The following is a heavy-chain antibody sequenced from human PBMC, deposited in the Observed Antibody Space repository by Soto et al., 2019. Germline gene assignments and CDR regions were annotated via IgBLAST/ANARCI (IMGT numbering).Heavy chain of an antibody. Sequence: SGGSLRLSCAASGFTFDDYAMHWVRQAPGKGPEWVSGISWNSGSIGYADSVKGRFTISRDNAKNSLYLQMNSLRAEDTALYYCAKAPLGYCSGGSCYFDYWGQGTLVTVSS. CDR3: AKAPLGYCSGGSCYFDY. CDR2: ISWNSGSI. V-gene: IGHV3-9*01. CDR1: GFTFDDYA. J-gene: IGHJ4*02. D-gene: IGHD2-15*01.